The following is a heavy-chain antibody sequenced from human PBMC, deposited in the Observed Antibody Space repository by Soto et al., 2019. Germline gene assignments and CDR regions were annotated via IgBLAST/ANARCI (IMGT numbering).Heavy chain of an antibody. CDR3: ARVMAYEQQLVPFDY. V-gene: IGHV1-2*02. CDR2: VNPHTGGT. J-gene: IGHJ4*02. D-gene: IGHD6-13*01. CDR1: GYTFIGYY. Sequence: QVQLVQSGAEVKKPGASVKVSCKTSGYTFIGYYLNWVRQAPGQGLEWMGWVNPHTGGTHYAQKFDGRVTMTRDTSTYTAYMELSGLKFDDTATYFCARVMAYEQQLVPFDYWVQGTMVTVSS.